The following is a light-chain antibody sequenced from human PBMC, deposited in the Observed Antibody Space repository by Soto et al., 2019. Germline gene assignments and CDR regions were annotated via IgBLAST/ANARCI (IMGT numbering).Light chain of an antibody. CDR3: QQRSNCPRLT. CDR2: DAS. Sequence: EIVLTQSPATLSLSPGERATLSCRASQSVSSYLAWYQQKPGQAPRLLIYDASNRATGIPARFSGSGSGTDFTHTISSLEPEDFAVYYCQQRSNCPRLTFGGGTKVEIK. J-gene: IGKJ4*01. V-gene: IGKV3-11*01. CDR1: QSVSSY.